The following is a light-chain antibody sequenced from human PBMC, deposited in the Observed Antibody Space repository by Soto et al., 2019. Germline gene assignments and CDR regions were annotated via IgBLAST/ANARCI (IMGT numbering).Light chain of an antibody. CDR3: QHYGTSLYT. Sequence: EIVMTQSPATLSVSLGERVTLSCRASQSVFSSLAWYQQKPGQAPRLLIYGAATRPIGIPARFSGSGSGTEFTLTISSLQSEDFAVYYCQHYGTSLYTFGQGTKLEIK. V-gene: IGKV3-15*01. CDR1: QSVFSS. CDR2: GAA. J-gene: IGKJ2*01.